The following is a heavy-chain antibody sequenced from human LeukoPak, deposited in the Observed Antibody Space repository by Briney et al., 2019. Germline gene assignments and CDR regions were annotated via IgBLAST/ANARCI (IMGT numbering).Heavy chain of an antibody. Sequence: GGSLRLSCAASGFTFSSYWMSWVRQAPGKGLEWVANIKKDGSETIYVDSVKVRFTISRDNAKNSLYLQMNRMRAEDTAVYYCAREKSDCSGGSCYSVFDYWGQGTLVTVSS. CDR2: IKKDGSET. CDR1: GFTFSSYW. V-gene: IGHV3-7*01. J-gene: IGHJ4*02. CDR3: AREKSDCSGGSCYSVFDY. D-gene: IGHD2-15*01.